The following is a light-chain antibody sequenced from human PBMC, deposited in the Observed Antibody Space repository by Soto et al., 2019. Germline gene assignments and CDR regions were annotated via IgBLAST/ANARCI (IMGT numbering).Light chain of an antibody. Sequence: EIVLTQSPATLSSSPGESATLSCRASQSVSRCLVWFQHKPGQAPRLVIHDASYRAADIPARFSGSGSETDFTLTIRSLQPEDFAVYYCQQCNTWPLTFGGGTKLEIK. CDR1: QSVSRC. V-gene: IGKV3-11*01. CDR2: DAS. J-gene: IGKJ4*01. CDR3: QQCNTWPLT.